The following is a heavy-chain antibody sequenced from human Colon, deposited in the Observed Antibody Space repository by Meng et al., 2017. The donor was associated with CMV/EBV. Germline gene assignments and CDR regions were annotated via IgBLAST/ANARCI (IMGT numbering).Heavy chain of an antibody. J-gene: IGHJ4*02. D-gene: IGHD6-13*01. CDR1: GFTFGGYP. V-gene: IGHV3-30*04. CDR2: ISTDGRHT. CDR3: ASDNGYSSSWYGLSLDN. Sequence: GESLKISCAASGFTFGGYPMHWVRQAPGKGLECVAAISTDGRHTFYADSVKGRVTISRDESRYTVDLQMNNLRLEDTAVYYCASDNGYSSSWYGLSLDNWGPGTLVTVSS.